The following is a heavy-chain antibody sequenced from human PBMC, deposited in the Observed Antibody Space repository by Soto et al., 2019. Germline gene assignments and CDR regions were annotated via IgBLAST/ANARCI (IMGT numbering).Heavy chain of an antibody. CDR3: AKDQGSSSWYGAFDI. V-gene: IGHV3-30*18. CDR1: GFTFSSYG. Sequence: GGSLRLSCAASGFTFSSYGMHWVRQAPGKGLEWVAVISYDGSNKYYADSVKGRFTISRDNSKNTLYLQMNSLRAEDTAVYYCAKDQGSSSWYGAFDIWGQGTMVTVSS. D-gene: IGHD6-13*01. J-gene: IGHJ3*02. CDR2: ISYDGSNK.